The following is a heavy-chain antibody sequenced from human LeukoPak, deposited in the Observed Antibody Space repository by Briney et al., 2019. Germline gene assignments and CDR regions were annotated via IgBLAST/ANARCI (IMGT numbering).Heavy chain of an antibody. J-gene: IGHJ5*02. CDR1: GGSISSYY. D-gene: IGHD1-1*01. Sequence: SETLSLTCTVSGGSISSYYWSWIRQPAGKGLEWIGRIYFSGSTNYNPSLKSRVTMSVDTSKNQFSLKLTSVTAADTALYYCARTFYDDGRGTTRNDLFDPWGQGTLVTVSS. CDR3: ARTFYDDGRGTTRNDLFDP. CDR2: IYFSGST. V-gene: IGHV4-4*07.